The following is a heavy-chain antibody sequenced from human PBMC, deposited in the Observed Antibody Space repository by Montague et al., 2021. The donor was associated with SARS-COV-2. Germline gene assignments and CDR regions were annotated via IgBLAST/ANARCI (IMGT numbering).Heavy chain of an antibody. Sequence: SETLSLTCTVSGGSISGSSYYWGWIRQPPGKGLEWIACIYYSGSTYYNPSLQSRVTISVDTSKNQFSLTLTSVTAADTAVYYCARVRRRQLVRVCGIDVWGQGTTVTVSS. V-gene: IGHV4-39*07. D-gene: IGHD6-13*01. CDR2: IYYSGST. CDR3: ARVRRRQLVRVCGIDV. J-gene: IGHJ6*02. CDR1: GGSISGSSYY.